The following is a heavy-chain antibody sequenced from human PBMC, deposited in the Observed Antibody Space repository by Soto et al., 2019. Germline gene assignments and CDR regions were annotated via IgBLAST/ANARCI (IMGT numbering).Heavy chain of an antibody. J-gene: IGHJ4*02. Sequence: QVQLVQSGAEVKKPGSSVKVSCKASGGTFSSYAISWVRQAPGQGLEWMGGIIPLFGTAHYAQKFQGRVTVTADESTRTAYMELRSLRSEDTAVYYCTRERGRMYYDGRGYYYSAYWGQGTLVSVSS. CDR1: GGTFSSYA. D-gene: IGHD3-22*01. CDR2: IIPLFGTA. V-gene: IGHV1-69*01. CDR3: TRERGRMYYDGRGYYYSAY.